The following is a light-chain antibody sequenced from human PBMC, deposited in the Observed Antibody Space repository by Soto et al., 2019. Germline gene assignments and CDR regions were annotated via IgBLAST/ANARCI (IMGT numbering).Light chain of an antibody. Sequence: QSVLTQPASVSGSPGQSITISCGGTSRDIGAYNLVSWYQQPPGKAPKLLIYEVRNRPSGISYRFSGSKSGTTASLTISSLLPEDEADYYCSAYTSRSTLVFGGGTKLTVL. CDR3: SAYTSRSTLV. V-gene: IGLV2-14*01. J-gene: IGLJ2*01. CDR2: EVR. CDR1: SRDIGAYNL.